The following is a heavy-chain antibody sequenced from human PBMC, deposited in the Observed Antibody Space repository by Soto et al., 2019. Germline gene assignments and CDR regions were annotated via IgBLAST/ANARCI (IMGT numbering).Heavy chain of an antibody. CDR1: GGSISSGGYY. Sequence: QVQLQESGPGLVKPSQTLSLTCTVSGGSISSGGYYWSWIRQHPGKGLEWIGYIYYSGSTYYNPSFKSLVTISIDTSNNQFSLKLSSVTAADTAVYYCARGDIVVVVAATFTARFDPWGQGTLVTVSS. CDR2: IYYSGST. V-gene: IGHV4-31*01. CDR3: ARGDIVVVVAATFTARFDP. D-gene: IGHD2-15*01. J-gene: IGHJ5*02.